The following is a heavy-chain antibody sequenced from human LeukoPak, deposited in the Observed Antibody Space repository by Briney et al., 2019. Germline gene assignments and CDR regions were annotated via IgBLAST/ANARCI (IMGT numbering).Heavy chain of an antibody. V-gene: IGHV3-7*04. Sequence: GGSLRLSCAASGFTFSGYWMSWVRQAPRKGLEWVANIKQDGSEKSYVDSVKGRFTISRDNAKNSLYLQMNSLRAEDTAIYYCTRVGYIDEGIDYWGQGTLVTVSS. CDR3: TRVGYIDEGIDY. D-gene: IGHD5-24*01. CDR2: IKQDGSEK. CDR1: GFTFSGYW. J-gene: IGHJ4*02.